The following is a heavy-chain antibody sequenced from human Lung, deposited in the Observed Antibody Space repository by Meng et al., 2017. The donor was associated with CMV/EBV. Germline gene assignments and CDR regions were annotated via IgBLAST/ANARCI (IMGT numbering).Heavy chain of an antibody. V-gene: IGHV1-8*03. CDR3: ARAGGNSNYYYGMDV. J-gene: IGHJ6*04. Sequence: ASXXVSXKASGYAFISYDINWVRQATGQGLEWMGWMNPNSGKTGYAQKFQGRVTITRDISINTAYMEVSSLRSEDTAVYFCARAGGNSNYYYGMDVWGKGTTVTVSS. D-gene: IGHD4-23*01. CDR2: MNPNSGKT. CDR1: GYAFISYD.